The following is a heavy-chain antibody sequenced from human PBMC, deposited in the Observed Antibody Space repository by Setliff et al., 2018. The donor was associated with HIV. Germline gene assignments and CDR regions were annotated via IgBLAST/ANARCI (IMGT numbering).Heavy chain of an antibody. CDR2: ISGSGGST. D-gene: IGHD3-22*01. V-gene: IGHV3-23*01. Sequence: LRLSCAASGFTFSSYAMSWVRQAPGKGLEWVSAISGSGGSTYYADSVKGRFTISRDNSKNTLYLQMNSLRAEDTAVYYCAKVERGDYYDSSAPGLYWGQGTLVTVSS. CDR3: AKVERGDYYDSSAPGLY. CDR1: GFTFSSYA. J-gene: IGHJ4*02.